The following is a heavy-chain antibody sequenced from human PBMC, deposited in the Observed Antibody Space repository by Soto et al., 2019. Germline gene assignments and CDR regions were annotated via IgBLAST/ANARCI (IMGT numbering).Heavy chain of an antibody. CDR1: GFTFSSYA. J-gene: IGHJ6*02. V-gene: IGHV3-23*01. D-gene: IGHD3-10*01. Sequence: TGGSLRLSCAASGFTFSSYAMSWVRQAPGKGLEWVSAISGSGGSTYYADSVKGRFTISRDNSKNTLYLQMNSLRAEDTAVYYCAKGPGTRPVHCMDVWGQGTTVTVSS. CDR2: ISGSGGST. CDR3: AKGPGTRPVHCMDV.